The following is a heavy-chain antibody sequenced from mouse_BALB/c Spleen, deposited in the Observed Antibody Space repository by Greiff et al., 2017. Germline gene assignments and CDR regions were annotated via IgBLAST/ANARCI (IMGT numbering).Heavy chain of an antibody. CDR3: ARRNYYGSSYWYFDV. J-gene: IGHJ1*01. V-gene: IGHV1S26*01. CDR2: INPSSGYT. Sequence: QVQLKESGAELVRPGSSVKISCKASGYAFSSYWMNWVKQRPGQGLEWIGYINPSSGYTNYNQKFKDKATLTADKSSSTAYMQLSSLTSEDSAVYYCARRNYYGSSYWYFDVWGAGTTVTVSS. CDR1: GYAFSSYW. D-gene: IGHD1-1*01.